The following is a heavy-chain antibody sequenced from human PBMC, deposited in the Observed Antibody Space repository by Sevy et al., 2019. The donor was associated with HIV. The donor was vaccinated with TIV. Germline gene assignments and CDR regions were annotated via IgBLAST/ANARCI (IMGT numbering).Heavy chain of an antibody. CDR1: GFTVSSNY. CDR3: ARDEPSYDTTAY. D-gene: IGHD3-22*01. CDR2: IYSGRST. J-gene: IGHJ4*02. V-gene: IGHV3-66*01. Sequence: GSLRLSCAASGFTVSSNYVSWVRQAPGKGREWGSVIYSGRSTYYADSVKGRSTISTDNAKNPLYLQMNTLRAEDTAVYYCARDEPSYDTTAYWGQGTLVTVSS.